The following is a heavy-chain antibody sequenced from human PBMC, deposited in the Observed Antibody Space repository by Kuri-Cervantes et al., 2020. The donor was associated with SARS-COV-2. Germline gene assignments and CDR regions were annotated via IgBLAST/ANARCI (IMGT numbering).Heavy chain of an antibody. J-gene: IGHJ4*02. CDR1: GFTFSDYY. V-gene: IGHV3-11*06. D-gene: IGHD6-13*01. Sequence: GESLKIYCAASGFTFSDYYMSWIRQAPGKGLEWVSYISSSSSYTNYADSVKGRFTISRDNAKKSVYLQMNSLEADDTAVYYCARRGSSWYYFDFWGQGSLVTVSS. CDR3: ARRGSSWYYFDF. CDR2: ISSSSSYT.